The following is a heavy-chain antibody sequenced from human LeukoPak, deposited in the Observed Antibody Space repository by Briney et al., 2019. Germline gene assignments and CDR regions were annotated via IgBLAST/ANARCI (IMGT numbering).Heavy chain of an antibody. J-gene: IGHJ5*02. Sequence: GGSLRLSCEASGFTFSTYNMNWVRQAPGKRLEWVSSISTSGSYIYYANSMKGRFTISRDNAKNSLYLQMNSLGVEDSAVYYCATDLIHYYASGAKTWGQGTLVTVSS. V-gene: IGHV3-21*01. CDR3: ATDLIHYYASGAKT. D-gene: IGHD3-10*01. CDR2: ISTSGSYI. CDR1: GFTFSTYN.